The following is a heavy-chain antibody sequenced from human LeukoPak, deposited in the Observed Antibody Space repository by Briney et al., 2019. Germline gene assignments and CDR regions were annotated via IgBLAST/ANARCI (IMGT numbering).Heavy chain of an antibody. V-gene: IGHV4-59*08. CDR3: ARQGPYSGNFYGGIDY. D-gene: IGHD1-26*01. CDR1: GGSINTYY. CDR2: IYYSGST. J-gene: IGHJ4*02. Sequence: SETLSLTCTVSGGSINTYYWSWIRQPPGKGLEWIGYIYYSGSTYYNPSLKSRVTISVDTSKNQFSLKLSSVTAADTAVYYCARQGPYSGNFYGGIDYWGQGTLVTVSS.